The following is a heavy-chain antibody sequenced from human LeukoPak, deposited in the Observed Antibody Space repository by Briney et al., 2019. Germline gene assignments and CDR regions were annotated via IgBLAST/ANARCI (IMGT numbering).Heavy chain of an antibody. Sequence: PGGSLRLSCAASGFTFSSYAMSWVRQAPGMGLEWVSAISGSGGSTYYADSVKGRFTISRDNSKNTLYLQMNSLRAEDTAVYYCAKGLEATGWFGELLGGNFDYWGQGTLVTVSS. CDR3: AKGLEATGWFGELLGGNFDY. V-gene: IGHV3-23*01. CDR1: GFTFSSYA. CDR2: ISGSGGST. D-gene: IGHD3-10*01. J-gene: IGHJ4*02.